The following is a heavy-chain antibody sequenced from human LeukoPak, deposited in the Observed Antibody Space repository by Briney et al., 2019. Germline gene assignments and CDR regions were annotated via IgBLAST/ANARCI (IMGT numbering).Heavy chain of an antibody. CDR1: GGSISSYY. CDR2: IYYSGST. V-gene: IGHV4-59*08. J-gene: IGHJ4*02. Sequence: SETLSLTCTVSGGSISSYYWSWIRQPPGKGLEWIGYIYYSGSTNYNPTLKSRVTISVDTSKNQFSLKLSSVTAADTAVYYCARHLASFDYWGQGTLVTVSS. CDR3: ARHLASFDY.